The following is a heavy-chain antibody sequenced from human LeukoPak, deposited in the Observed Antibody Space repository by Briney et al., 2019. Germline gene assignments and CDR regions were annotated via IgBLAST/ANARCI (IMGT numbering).Heavy chain of an antibody. Sequence: SETLSLTCTVSGGSISSGGYYCSWIRQHPGKGLEWIGYIYYSGSTYYNPSLKSRVTISVDTSKNQFSLKLSSVTAADTAVYYCARVLMKTSWFDPWGQGTLVTVSS. CDR3: ARVLMKTSWFDP. V-gene: IGHV4-31*03. CDR1: GGSISSGGYY. CDR2: IYYSGST. J-gene: IGHJ5*02.